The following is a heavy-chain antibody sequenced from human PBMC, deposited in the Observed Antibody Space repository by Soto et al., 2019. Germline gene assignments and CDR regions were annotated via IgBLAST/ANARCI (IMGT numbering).Heavy chain of an antibody. D-gene: IGHD3-22*01. CDR1: GFTFSSYS. Sequence: EVQLVESGGGLVKPGGSLRLSCAASGFTFSSYSMNWVRQAPGKGLAWVSSISSSSSYIYYADSVKGRFTISRDNAKNSLYLQMNSLRAEDTAVYYCASHPRDSSGYWYYFDYWGQGTLVTVSS. V-gene: IGHV3-21*01. CDR3: ASHPRDSSGYWYYFDY. J-gene: IGHJ4*02. CDR2: ISSSSSYI.